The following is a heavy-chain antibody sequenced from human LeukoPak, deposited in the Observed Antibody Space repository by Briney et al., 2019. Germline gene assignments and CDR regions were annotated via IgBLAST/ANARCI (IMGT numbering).Heavy chain of an antibody. CDR3: ARDSLSGSYYDP. J-gene: IGHJ5*02. V-gene: IGHV3-66*02. Sequence: GGSLRLSCAASGFTVSSNYMSWVRQAPGKGLEWVSVIYSGGSTYYAASVKGRFTISRDNSKSTLYLQMNSLRAEDTAVYYCARDSLSGSYYDPWGQGTLVPVSS. D-gene: IGHD1-26*01. CDR2: IYSGGST. CDR1: GFTVSSNY.